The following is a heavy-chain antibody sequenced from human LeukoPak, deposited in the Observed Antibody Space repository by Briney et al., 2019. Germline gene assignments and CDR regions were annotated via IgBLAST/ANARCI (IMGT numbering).Heavy chain of an antibody. J-gene: IGHJ5*02. CDR3: ARERTSWFDP. V-gene: IGHV1-46*01. CDR1: GYTFTSYY. Sequence: GASVKVSCKASGYTFTSYYMHWVRQAPGQGLEWMGIINPSGGSTSYAQKFQGRVTMTRDTSTSTAYMELRSLRSDDTAVYYCARERTSWFDPWGQGTLVTVSS. CDR2: INPSGGST.